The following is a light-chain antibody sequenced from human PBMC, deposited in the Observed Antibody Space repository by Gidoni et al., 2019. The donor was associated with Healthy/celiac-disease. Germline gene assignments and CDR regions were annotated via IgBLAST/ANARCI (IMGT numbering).Light chain of an antibody. V-gene: IGKV1-39*01. CDR2: AAS. J-gene: IGKJ1*01. Sequence: DIQMTQSPSSLSASVGDRVTITCRASQSISSYLTWYQQKQGKAPQHLISAASSLQNGVPSSFSSSGSWTDFTLTISSLQPEDFATDYCRQSYSTPLAFGQGTKVEIK. CDR1: QSISSY. CDR3: RQSYSTPLA.